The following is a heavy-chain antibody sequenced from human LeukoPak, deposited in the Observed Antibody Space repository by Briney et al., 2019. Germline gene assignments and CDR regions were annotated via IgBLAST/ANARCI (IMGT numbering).Heavy chain of an antibody. CDR1: GGSTSSGDYY. CDR3: TRIPTYYYGSGSYYGYFDS. J-gene: IGHJ4*02. V-gene: IGHV4-31*03. Sequence: PSETLSLTCTVSGGSTSSGDYYWNWIRQHPGKGLEWIGYMNNRGTSNYNPSLRSRVTISVDTSNNQFSLRLSSVTAADTAVYYCTRIPTYYYGSGSYYGYFDSWGQGTLVTVSS. D-gene: IGHD3-10*01. CDR2: MNNRGTS.